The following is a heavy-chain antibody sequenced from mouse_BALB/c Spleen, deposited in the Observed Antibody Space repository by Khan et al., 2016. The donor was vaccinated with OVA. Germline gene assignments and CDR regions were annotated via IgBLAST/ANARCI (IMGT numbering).Heavy chain of an antibody. J-gene: IGHJ3*01. CDR3: ARHNYGPFAY. CDR1: GFTFSTYA. Sequence: EVELVESGGDLVKPGGSLKLSCAASGFTFSTYAMSWVRQTPEKRLEWVATISSDGDYIYYPDSVKGRFPISRDNAKNTLYLQMSSLRSEDTSMYYCARHNYGPFAYWGQGTLVTVSA. CDR2: ISSDGDYI. D-gene: IGHD1-1*01. V-gene: IGHV5-9-3*01.